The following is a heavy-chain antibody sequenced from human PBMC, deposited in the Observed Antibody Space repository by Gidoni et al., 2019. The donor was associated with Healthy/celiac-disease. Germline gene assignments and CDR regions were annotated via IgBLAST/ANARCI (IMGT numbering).Heavy chain of an antibody. V-gene: IGHV3-30*18. J-gene: IGHJ5*02. CDR3: AKDHFIGYIAAAGSNWFDP. D-gene: IGHD6-13*01. Sequence: QVQLVESGGGVVQPGRSLRLSCAASGFTFSSYGMHWVRQAPGKGLEWVAVISYDGSNKYYADSVKGRFTISRDNSKNTLYLQMNSLRAEDTAVYYCAKDHFIGYIAAAGSNWFDPWGQGTLVTVSS. CDR1: GFTFSSYG. CDR2: ISYDGSNK.